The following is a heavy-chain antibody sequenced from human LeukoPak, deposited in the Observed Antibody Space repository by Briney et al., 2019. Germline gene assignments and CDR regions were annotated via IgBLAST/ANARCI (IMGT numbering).Heavy chain of an antibody. J-gene: IGHJ4*02. CDR3: ARVGDSGWSGFDY. Sequence: SETLSLTCTVSGGSISSYYWSWIRQPPGKGLDWIGYIYYSGSTNYNPSLKSRVTISVDTSKNQFSLKLSSVTAADTAVYYCARVGDSGWSGFDYWGQGTLVTVSS. V-gene: IGHV4-59*01. CDR2: IYYSGST. CDR1: GGSISSYY. D-gene: IGHD6-19*01.